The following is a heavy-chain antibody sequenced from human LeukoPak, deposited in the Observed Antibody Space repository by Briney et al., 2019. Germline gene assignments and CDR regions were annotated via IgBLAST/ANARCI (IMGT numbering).Heavy chain of an antibody. CDR3: ARQRGGSSWYRYFDY. CDR2: IYTSGST. V-gene: IGHV4-4*09. D-gene: IGHD6-13*01. J-gene: IGHJ4*02. Sequence: ETLSLTCTVSGGSFSSYYWSWIRQPPGKGLEWIGYIYTSGSTNYNPSLKSRVTISVDTSKNQFSLKLSSVTAADTAVYYCARQRGGSSWYRYFDYWGQGTLVTVSS. CDR1: GGSFSSYY.